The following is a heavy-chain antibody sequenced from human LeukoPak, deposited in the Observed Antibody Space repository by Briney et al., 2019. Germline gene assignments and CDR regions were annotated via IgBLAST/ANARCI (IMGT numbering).Heavy chain of an antibody. CDR2: IYYSGST. D-gene: IGHD3-3*02. CDR1: GGSISSYY. Sequence: SETLSLTCTVSGGSISSYYWSWIRQPPGKGLEWIGYIYYSGSTNYNPSLKSRVTISVDTSKNQFSLKLSSVAAADTAVYYCARGRRPFDWFDPWGQGTLVTVSS. CDR3: ARGRRPFDWFDP. J-gene: IGHJ5*02. V-gene: IGHV4-59*01.